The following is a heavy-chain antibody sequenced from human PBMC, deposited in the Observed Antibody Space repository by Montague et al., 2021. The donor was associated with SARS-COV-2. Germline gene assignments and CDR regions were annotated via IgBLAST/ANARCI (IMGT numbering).Heavy chain of an antibody. CDR1: GGSIDSYY. Sequence: SETLSLTCTVSGGSIDSYYWSWLRQPPGKGLEWIGYIYYRGTTNYNPSLKSRVTISSDTSKNQFSLSLTSVTAADTAVYYCARGSRKVTMVVVVLLGTAHYFDSRGQGIQVTVSS. V-gene: IGHV4-59*12. D-gene: IGHD3-22*01. J-gene: IGHJ4*02. CDR3: ARGSRKVTMVVVVLLGTAHYFDS. CDR2: IYYRGTT.